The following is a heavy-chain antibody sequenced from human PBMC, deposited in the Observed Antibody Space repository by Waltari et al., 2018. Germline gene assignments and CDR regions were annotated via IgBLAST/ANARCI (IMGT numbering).Heavy chain of an antibody. D-gene: IGHD3-22*01. CDR3: AAYGGYSY. CDR2: IYNDGRT. Sequence: EVQLVETGGGLIQPGGSLRFSCAVSGVSVSSNHVTWVRQVPGKGLEWVSVIYNDGRTYVADSVKGRFTISRDSSKNTVLLQMNMLRVDDTAVYYCAAYGGYSYWGQGTLVTVSS. V-gene: IGHV3-53*02. CDR1: GVSVSSNH. J-gene: IGHJ4*02.